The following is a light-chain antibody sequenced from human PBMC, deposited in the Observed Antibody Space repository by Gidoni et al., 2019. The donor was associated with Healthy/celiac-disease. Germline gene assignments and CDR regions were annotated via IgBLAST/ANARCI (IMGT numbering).Light chain of an antibody. CDR2: DAS. J-gene: IGKJ4*01. CDR1: QSVSSY. CDR3: QQRSNWPPTHT. V-gene: IGKV3-11*01. Sequence: IVLTQATATLSLSPGESATLACRASQSVSSYLAWYQQKPGQAPRLLIYDASHRATGIPARFSGSGSGTDFTLTISSLEPEDFAVYYCQQRSNWPPTHTFGGGTKVEIK.